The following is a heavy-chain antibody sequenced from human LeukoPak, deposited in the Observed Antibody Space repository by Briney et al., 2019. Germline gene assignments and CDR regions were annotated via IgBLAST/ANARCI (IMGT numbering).Heavy chain of an antibody. CDR2: INPSGGST. CDR1: GYTFTSYY. CDR3: ARMVWATRSTPDNWFDP. V-gene: IGHV1-46*01. Sequence: GASVKVSCKASGYTFTSYYMHWVRQAPGQGLEWMGIINPSGGSTSYAQKFQGRVTMTRDTSTSTVYMELSSLRSEDTAVYYCARMVWATRSTPDNWFDPWGQGTLVTVSS. D-gene: IGHD5-12*01. J-gene: IGHJ5*02.